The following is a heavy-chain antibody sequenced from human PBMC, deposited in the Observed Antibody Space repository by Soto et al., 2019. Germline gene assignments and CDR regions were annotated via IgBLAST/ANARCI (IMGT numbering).Heavy chain of an antibody. V-gene: IGHV5-10-1*01. Sequence: GESLKISCKGSVYSFTSYCISWLRQMPVKGLEWMGRIDPSDSYTNYSPSFQGHVTISADKSISTAYLQWSSLKASDTAMYYCARQKIVVVQAAHYYYYGMDVWGQGTTVTVSS. CDR2: IDPSDSYT. CDR3: ARQKIVVVQAAHYYYYGMDV. J-gene: IGHJ6*01. CDR1: VYSFTSYC. D-gene: IGHD2-2*01.